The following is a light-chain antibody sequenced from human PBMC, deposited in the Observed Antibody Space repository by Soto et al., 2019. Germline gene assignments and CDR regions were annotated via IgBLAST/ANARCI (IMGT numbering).Light chain of an antibody. J-gene: IGKJ1*01. CDR2: AAS. CDR1: QTIIGY. Sequence: IQMTQSPSSRSSSIGDSVTITCRASQTIIGYLTWYQQKPGKAPRLLINAASNLQSGVPSRFRGSGSETDVTITITSLQTEDFATYYCQQSYTTTRTFGQGTKVDIK. V-gene: IGKV1-39*01. CDR3: QQSYTTTRT.